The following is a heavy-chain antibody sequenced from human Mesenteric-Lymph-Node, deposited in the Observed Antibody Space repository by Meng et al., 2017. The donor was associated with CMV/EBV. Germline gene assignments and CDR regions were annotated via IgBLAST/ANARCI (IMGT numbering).Heavy chain of an antibody. Sequence: CKASGYTFTDFAIHWVRQAPGQRLEWMGWINAGNGDTKYSQKLQDKVTFTIDTSASTVYMELSSLRSEDTAVYYCARGSGYSGYDLDYWGQGTLVTVSS. J-gene: IGHJ4*02. V-gene: IGHV1-3*01. CDR3: ARGSGYSGYDLDY. CDR1: GYTFTDFA. CDR2: INAGNGDT. D-gene: IGHD5-12*01.